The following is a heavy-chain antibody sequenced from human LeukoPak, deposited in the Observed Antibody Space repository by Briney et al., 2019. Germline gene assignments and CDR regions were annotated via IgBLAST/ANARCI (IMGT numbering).Heavy chain of an antibody. V-gene: IGHV3-66*04. Sequence: GGSLILSCAASGFTVSDNDIKWVRQAPGKGLEWVSLIYSDGSTHYTASVKGRFSISRDNSKNTVYLQMNSLRGEDTAVYYCARRSVPGRPGYWGQGTQVTVSS. CDR2: IYSDGST. D-gene: IGHD6-6*01. J-gene: IGHJ4*02. CDR3: ARRSVPGRPGY. CDR1: GFTVSDND.